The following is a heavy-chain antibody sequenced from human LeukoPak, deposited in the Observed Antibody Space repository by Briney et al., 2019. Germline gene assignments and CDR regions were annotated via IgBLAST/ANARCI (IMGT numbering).Heavy chain of an antibody. J-gene: IGHJ6*02. V-gene: IGHV5-51*01. Sequence: GESLKISCKGSGYSFTNFWIGWVRQMPGKGLEWMGIVDPDDSETRYSPSFQGQVTISVDKSANTAYLQWSGLKASDTAMYYCARRARYCSGGSCATLGLDVWGQGTTVTVSS. CDR3: ARRARYCSGGSCATLGLDV. CDR2: VDPDDSET. CDR1: GYSFTNFW. D-gene: IGHD2-15*01.